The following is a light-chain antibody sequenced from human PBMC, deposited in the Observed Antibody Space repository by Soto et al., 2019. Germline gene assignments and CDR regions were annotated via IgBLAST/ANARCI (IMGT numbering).Light chain of an antibody. CDR1: RSIGTN. J-gene: IGKJ5*01. Sequence: EIQVTQSPPSLSASVGDRVTITCRASRSIGTNLNWYQQRPGKAPQLLIYAASSLQSGVPSRFSGSTPGTDFTLTINCLQPEDFATYYCQQSFSPHIAFGQGTRL. V-gene: IGKV1-39*01. CDR3: QQSFSPHIA. CDR2: AAS.